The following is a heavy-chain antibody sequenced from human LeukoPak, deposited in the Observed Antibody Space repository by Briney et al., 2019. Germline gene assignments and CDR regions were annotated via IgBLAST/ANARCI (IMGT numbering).Heavy chain of an antibody. V-gene: IGHV3-23*01. CDR3: ARFSAVAGTDY. CDR2: ISGSGGST. Sequence: PGGSLRLSCAASGFTFSSYAMSWVRQAPGKGLEWASAISGSGGSTYYADSVKGRFTISRDNSKNTLYLQMNSLRAEDTALYHCARFSAVAGTDYWGQGTQVTVSS. CDR1: GFTFSSYA. J-gene: IGHJ4*02. D-gene: IGHD6-19*01.